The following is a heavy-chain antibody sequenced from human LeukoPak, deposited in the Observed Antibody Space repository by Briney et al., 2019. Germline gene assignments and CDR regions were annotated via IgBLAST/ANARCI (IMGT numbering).Heavy chain of an antibody. D-gene: IGHD3-10*01. CDR2: IRQDDSEK. CDR1: GFTFSNYW. V-gene: IGHV3-7*01. Sequence: GSLRLSCTVSGFTFSNYWMTWVRQAPGKGLEWVANIRQDDSEKYYVDSVKGRFTISRDNAKNSLYLQMNSLRAEDTAVYYCARDSGSAYYYGSGTYYYDAFDFWGQGTTVTVSS. J-gene: IGHJ3*01. CDR3: ARDSGSAYYYGSGTYYYDAFDF.